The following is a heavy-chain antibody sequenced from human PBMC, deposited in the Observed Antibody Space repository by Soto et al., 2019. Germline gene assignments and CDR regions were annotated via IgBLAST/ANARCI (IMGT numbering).Heavy chain of an antibody. CDR2: IIPIFGTA. Sequence: QVQLVQSGAEVKKPGSSVKVSCKASGGTFSSYAMSWVRQAPGEGLEWMGGIIPIFGTANYAQKFQGRVTITADDSTSTAYMELSSLRSEDTAVYYCASSVAKYYYYGMDVWGQGTTVTVSS. CDR1: GGTFSSYA. J-gene: IGHJ6*02. D-gene: IGHD5-12*01. CDR3: ASSVAKYYYYGMDV. V-gene: IGHV1-69*12.